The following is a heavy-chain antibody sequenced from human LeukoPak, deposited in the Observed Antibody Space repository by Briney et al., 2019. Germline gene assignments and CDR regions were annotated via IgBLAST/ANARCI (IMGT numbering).Heavy chain of an antibody. J-gene: IGHJ4*02. V-gene: IGHV1-18*01. D-gene: IGHD3-10*01. CDR1: GYTFTSYG. CDR3: ASSPDGSGSYNTY. CDR2: ISAYNGNT. Sequence: RASVKVSRKASGYTFTSYGISWVRQAPGQGLEGMGWISAYNGNTNYAQKLQGRVTMTTDTSTSTAYMELRSLRSDDTAVYYCASSPDGSGSYNTYWGQGTLVTVSS.